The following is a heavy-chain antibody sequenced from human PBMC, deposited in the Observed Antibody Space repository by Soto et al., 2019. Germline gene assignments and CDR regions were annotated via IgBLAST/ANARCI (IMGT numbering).Heavy chain of an antibody. Sequence: GGSLRLSCTASGFTFNSYGFNWVRQAPGKGLEWVSAISGSGGSTYYADSVKGRFTISRDNSKNTLYLQMNSLRAEDTAVYYCAKDKQSVNQPFDYWGQGTLVTVSS. D-gene: IGHD2-2*01. V-gene: IGHV3-23*01. CDR1: GFTFNSYG. CDR2: ISGSGGST. CDR3: AKDKQSVNQPFDY. J-gene: IGHJ4*02.